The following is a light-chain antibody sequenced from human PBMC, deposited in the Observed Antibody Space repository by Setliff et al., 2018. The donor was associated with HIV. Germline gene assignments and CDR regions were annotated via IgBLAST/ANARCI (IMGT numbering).Light chain of an antibody. CDR2: EAT. Sequence: QSVLTQPASVSGSPGQSITISCTGTSSDVGGYNFVSWYQQHPGKAPKLMIYEATKRPSGVPDRFSGSKSGNTASLTVSGLQAEDEADYYCSSYAGSNTYVFGTGTKVTVL. CDR3: SSYAGSNTYV. V-gene: IGLV2-8*01. J-gene: IGLJ1*01. CDR1: SSDVGGYNF.